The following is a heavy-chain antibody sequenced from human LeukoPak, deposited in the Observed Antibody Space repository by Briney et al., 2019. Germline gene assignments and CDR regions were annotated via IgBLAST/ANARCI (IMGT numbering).Heavy chain of an antibody. CDR3: ARGAGLLWFGELFY. J-gene: IGHJ4*02. D-gene: IGHD3-10*01. CDR2: INPNSGGT. Sequence: ASVKVSCKASGYTFTGYYMHWVRQAPGQGLEWMGWINPNSGGTNYAQKFQGRVTMTRDTSISTAYMELSGLRSDDTAVYYCARGAGLLWFGELFYWGQGTLVTVSS. V-gene: IGHV1-2*02. CDR1: GYTFTGYY.